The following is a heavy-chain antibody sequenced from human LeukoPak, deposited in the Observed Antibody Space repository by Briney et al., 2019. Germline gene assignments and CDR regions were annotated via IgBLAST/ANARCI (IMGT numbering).Heavy chain of an antibody. V-gene: IGHV4-59*10. CDR3: ARVRYGSGSYYPDY. D-gene: IGHD3-10*01. CDR1: GGSFSGYY. CDR2: IYTSGST. J-gene: IGHJ4*02. Sequence: SETLSLTCAVYGGSFSGYYWSWIRQPPGKGLEWIGRIYTSGSTNYNPSLKSRVTMSVDTSKNQFSLKLSSVTAADTAVYYCARVRYGSGSYYPDYWGQGTLVTVSS.